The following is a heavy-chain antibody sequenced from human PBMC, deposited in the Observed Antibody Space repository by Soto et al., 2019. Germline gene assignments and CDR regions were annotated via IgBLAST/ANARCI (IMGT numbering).Heavy chain of an antibody. CDR1: GFTFSSYA. V-gene: IGHV3-23*01. CDR2: ITGSDGNT. D-gene: IGHD4-4*01. J-gene: IGHJ4*02. CDR3: AKTVRTTWAFDY. Sequence: EVQLLESGGGLVQPGGSLRLSCAASGFTFSSYAMSWVRQAPGKGLEWVSAITGSDGNTYYADSVKGRFTISRDNSKNTLYLQMNSLRADDTAVYYCAKTVRTTWAFDYWGQGTLVTVSS.